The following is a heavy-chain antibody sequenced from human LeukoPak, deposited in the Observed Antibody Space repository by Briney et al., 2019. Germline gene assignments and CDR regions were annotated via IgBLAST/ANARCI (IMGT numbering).Heavy chain of an antibody. CDR2: ISGSGGST. D-gene: IGHD2-8*01. CDR1: GFTFSSYA. J-gene: IGHJ4*02. CDR3: AKTIVLMVYTDDY. Sequence: GRSLRLSCAASGFTFSSYAMSWVRQAPGKGLEWVSAISGSGGSTYYADSVKGRFTISRDNSKNTLYLQMNSLRAEDTAVYYCAKTIVLMVYTDDYWGQGTLVTVSS. V-gene: IGHV3-23*01.